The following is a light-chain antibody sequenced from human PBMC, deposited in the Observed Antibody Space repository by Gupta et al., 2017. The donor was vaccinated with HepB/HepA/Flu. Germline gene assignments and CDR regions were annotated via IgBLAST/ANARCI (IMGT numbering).Light chain of an antibody. CDR1: SSNIGSNS. V-gene: IGLV1-44*01. CDR3: ATWDDSRNEYI. J-gene: IGLJ1*01. Sequence: QSVLTQPPSASGNPGQRVTISCSGSSSNIGSNSVTWYQQLPRTAPKLLIYSDNQRPSGVPDRFSGSKSGTSASLAISGLQSEDEADYYCATWDDSRNEYIFGAGTKVTVL. CDR2: SDN.